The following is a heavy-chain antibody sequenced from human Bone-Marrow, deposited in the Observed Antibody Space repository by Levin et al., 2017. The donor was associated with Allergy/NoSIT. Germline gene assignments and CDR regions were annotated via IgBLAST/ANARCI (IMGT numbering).Heavy chain of an antibody. V-gene: IGHV3-64*01. D-gene: IGHD2-2*01. CDR3: ARDYAVPAATTFHYYYGMDV. CDR2: ISSNGGST. J-gene: IGHJ6*02. Sequence: GGSLRLSCAASGFTFSSYAMHWVRQAPGKGLEYVSAISSNGGSTYYANSVKGRFTISRDNSKNTLYLQMGSLRAEDMAVYYCARDYAVPAATTFHYYYGMDVWGQGTTVTVSS. CDR1: GFTFSSYA.